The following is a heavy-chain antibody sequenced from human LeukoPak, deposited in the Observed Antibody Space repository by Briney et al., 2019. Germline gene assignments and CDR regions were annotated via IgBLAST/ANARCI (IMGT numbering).Heavy chain of an antibody. CDR1: GFTFSSYW. CDR2: INNDGSTT. J-gene: IGHJ5*02. Sequence: TGGSLRLSCAASGFTFSSYWMHWVRQAPGKGLMWVSHINNDGSTTTYADSVKGRFTVSRDNAKNTLYLQMNSQRAEDTALYYCARGTAGFDPWGQGTLVTVSS. CDR3: ARGTAGFDP. V-gene: IGHV3-74*01.